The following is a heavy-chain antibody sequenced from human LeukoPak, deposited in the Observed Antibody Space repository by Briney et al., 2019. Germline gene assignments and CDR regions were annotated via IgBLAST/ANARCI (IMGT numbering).Heavy chain of an antibody. J-gene: IGHJ4*02. D-gene: IGHD3-22*01. CDR2: INSDGSST. CDR1: GFAFSSYW. Sequence: GGSLRLSCAASGFAFSSYWMHWVRQVPGKGLVWVSRINSDGSSTIYADSVKGRFTISRDNAKNTLYLQMNSLRAEDTAVYYCARAGGYYYDSSGYKSPPDYWGQGTLVTVSS. V-gene: IGHV3-74*01. CDR3: ARAGGYYYDSSGYKSPPDY.